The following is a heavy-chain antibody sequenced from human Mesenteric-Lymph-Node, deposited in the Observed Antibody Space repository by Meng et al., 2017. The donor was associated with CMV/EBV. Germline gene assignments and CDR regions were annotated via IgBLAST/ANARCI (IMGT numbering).Heavy chain of an antibody. CDR3: ASSYRLDV. J-gene: IGHJ6*02. Sequence: GGSLRLSCAASGFTFSNYAMSWVRQAPGKGLEWVANIKQDGSEEYYVDSVKGRFTISRDNAKNSLYLQMNTLGAEDTAVYYCASSYRLDVWGQGTTVTVSS. CDR1: GFTFSNYA. V-gene: IGHV3-7*01. CDR2: IKQDGSEE.